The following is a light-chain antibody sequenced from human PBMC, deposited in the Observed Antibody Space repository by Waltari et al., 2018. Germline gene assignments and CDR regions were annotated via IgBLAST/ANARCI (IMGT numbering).Light chain of an antibody. CDR1: SSDVRAYDY. J-gene: IGLJ3*02. CDR3: TSYTTSRTWV. CDR2: EVR. V-gene: IGLV2-14*01. Sequence: QSALTQPASVSGSPGQSITLSCTGTSSDVRAYDYVSCYQQKPGKAPQLIIYEVRDRPPGVPNRFSGSKSGYTAFLTISGLQAEDEADYYCTSYTTSRTWVFGGGTKLTVL.